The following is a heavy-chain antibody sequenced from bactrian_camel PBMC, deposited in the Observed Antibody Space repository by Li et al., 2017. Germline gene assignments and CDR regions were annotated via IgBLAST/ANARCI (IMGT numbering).Heavy chain of an antibody. V-gene: IGHV3S31*01. Sequence: QLVESGGDSGQAGGSLRLSCAASGFSFSSFGMSWVRQAPGEELEWVAGINGGGSNTYYADSVKGRFAISRDNTRNTLYLQMNSLKPEDTAMYYCVVDY. CDR2: INGGGSNT. D-gene: IGHD3*01. CDR1: GFSFSSFG.